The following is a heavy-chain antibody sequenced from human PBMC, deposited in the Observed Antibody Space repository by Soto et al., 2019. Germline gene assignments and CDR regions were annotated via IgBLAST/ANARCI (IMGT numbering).Heavy chain of an antibody. CDR2: IKSKTDGGTT. V-gene: IGHV3-15*01. J-gene: IGHJ5*02. Sequence: GGSLRLSCAASGFTFSNAWMSWVRQAPGKGLEWVGRIKSKTDGGTTDYAAPVKGRFTISRDDSKNTLYLQMNSLKTEETAVYYCTTEPYYYDSSGYLNWFDPWGQGTLVTVSS. CDR1: GFTFSNAW. D-gene: IGHD3-22*01. CDR3: TTEPYYYDSSGYLNWFDP.